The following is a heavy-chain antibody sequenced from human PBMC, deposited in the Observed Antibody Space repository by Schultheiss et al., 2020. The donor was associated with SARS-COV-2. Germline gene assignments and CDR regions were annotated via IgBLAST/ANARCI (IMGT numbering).Heavy chain of an antibody. CDR1: GFTFSSYS. Sequence: GGSLRLSCAASGFTFSSYSMNWVRQAPGKGLEWVSSISSSSSYIYYADSVKGRFTISRDNAKNSLYLQMNSLRAEDTAVYYCARDCRGGSSCPADGGGMDVWGQGTTVTGSS. V-gene: IGHV3-21*01. J-gene: IGHJ6*02. CDR3: ARDCRGGSSCPADGGGMDV. D-gene: IGHD2-15*01. CDR2: ISSSSSYI.